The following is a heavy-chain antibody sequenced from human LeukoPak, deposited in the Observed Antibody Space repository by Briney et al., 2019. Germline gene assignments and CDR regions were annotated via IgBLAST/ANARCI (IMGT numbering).Heavy chain of an antibody. J-gene: IGHJ6*02. V-gene: IGHV3-30*18. Sequence: GGCLRLSCAASGFTYSSYGMHEVRQAPGKGVAGVAVISYDGSNKYYADSVKGRFTVSRDNSKITLYLQMSSLRAEDTAVYYCAKVGSGYYLKPHYHYYFGMDVWGQGTTVTVSS. CDR2: ISYDGSNK. CDR1: GFTYSSYG. CDR3: AKVGSGYYLKPHYHYYFGMDV. D-gene: IGHD5-12*01.